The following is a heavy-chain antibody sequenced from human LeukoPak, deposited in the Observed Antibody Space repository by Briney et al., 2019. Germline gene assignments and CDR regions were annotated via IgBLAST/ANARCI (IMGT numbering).Heavy chain of an antibody. Sequence: GASVKVSCKASGCTFTGYYMHWVRQAPGQGLEWMGWINPNSGGTNYAQKFQGRVTMTRDTSISTAYMELSRLRSDDTAVYYCARAPSSTSCPNIWGQGTMVTVSS. CDR1: GCTFTGYY. J-gene: IGHJ3*02. CDR3: ARAPSSTSCPNI. D-gene: IGHD2-2*01. CDR2: INPNSGGT. V-gene: IGHV1-2*02.